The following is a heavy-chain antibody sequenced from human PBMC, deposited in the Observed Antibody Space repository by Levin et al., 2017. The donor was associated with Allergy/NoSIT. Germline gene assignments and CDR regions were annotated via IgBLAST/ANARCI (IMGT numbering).Heavy chain of an antibody. J-gene: IGHJ4*02. CDR2: IYYSGST. D-gene: IGHD1-7*01. CDR3: ARGNNWNYYLGGNFDY. CDR1: GGSISSSSYY. Sequence: SETLSLTCTVSGGSISSSSYYWGWIRQPPGKGLEWIGSIYYSGSTYYNPSLKSRVTISVDTSKNQFSLKLSSVTAADTAVYYCARGNNWNYYLGGNFDYWGQGTLVTVSS. V-gene: IGHV4-39*07.